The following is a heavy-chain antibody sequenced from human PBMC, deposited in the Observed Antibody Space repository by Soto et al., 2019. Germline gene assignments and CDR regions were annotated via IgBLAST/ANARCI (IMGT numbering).Heavy chain of an antibody. CDR2: ISYDGSNK. D-gene: IGHD6-6*01. CDR1: GFTFSSYG. V-gene: IGHV3-30*18. CDR3: AKDVEALARVGGMDV. J-gene: IGHJ6*02. Sequence: GGSLRLSCGASGFTFSSYGIHWVRQAPGKGLEWVAVISYDGSNKYYADSVKGRFTISRDNSKNTLYLQMNSLRAEDTAVYYCAKDVEALARVGGMDVWGQGTTVTVSS.